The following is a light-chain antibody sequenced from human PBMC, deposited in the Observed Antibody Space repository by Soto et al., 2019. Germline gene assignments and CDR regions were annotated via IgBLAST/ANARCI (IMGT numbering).Light chain of an antibody. Sequence: SVLTQPPSVSGAPGQRVTISCTGSSSNIGAGYDVHWYQQLPGTAPKLLIYGNSNRPSGVPDRFSGSTSGTSASLAITGLQAEDEADYYCQSYDSSLSGWVFGGGTQLTVL. V-gene: IGLV1-40*01. J-gene: IGLJ3*02. CDR3: QSYDSSLSGWV. CDR1: SSNIGAGYD. CDR2: GNS.